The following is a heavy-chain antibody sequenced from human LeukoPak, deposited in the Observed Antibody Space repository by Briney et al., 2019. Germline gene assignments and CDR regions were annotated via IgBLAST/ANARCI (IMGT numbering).Heavy chain of an antibody. J-gene: IGHJ3*02. Sequence: PSETLSLTCTVSGGSISSGDYYWSWVRQPPGKGLEWIGYIYYSGSTYYNPSLKSRVTISVDTSKNQFSLKLSSVTAADTAVYYCATKTYTHAFDIWGQGTMVTVSS. D-gene: IGHD4-11*01. CDR3: ATKTYTHAFDI. V-gene: IGHV4-30-4*01. CDR1: GGSISSGDYY. CDR2: IYYSGST.